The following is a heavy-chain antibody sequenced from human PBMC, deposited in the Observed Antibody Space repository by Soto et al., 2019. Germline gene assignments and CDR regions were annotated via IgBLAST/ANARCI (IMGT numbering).Heavy chain of an antibody. CDR1: GYTFTSYY. CDR3: ARDRGSSSSWPPLYYFDY. CDR2: INPSGGST. D-gene: IGHD6-13*01. V-gene: IGHV1-46*01. J-gene: IGHJ4*02. Sequence: QVQLVQSGAEVKKPGASVKVSCKASGYTFTSYYMHWVRQAPGQGLEWMGIINPSGGSTSYAQKFQGGVTMTRDTSTSTVYMELSSLRSEDTAVYYCARDRGSSSSWPPLYYFDYWGQGTLVTVSS.